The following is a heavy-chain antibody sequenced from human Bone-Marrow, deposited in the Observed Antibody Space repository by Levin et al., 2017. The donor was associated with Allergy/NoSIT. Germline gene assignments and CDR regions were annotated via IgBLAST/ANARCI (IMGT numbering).Heavy chain of an antibody. CDR1: GFTVSNNY. J-gene: IGHJ4*02. CDR2: IYSGGTT. V-gene: IGHV3-53*01. D-gene: IGHD2-15*01. CDR3: SRNRHCIGGRCYSV. Sequence: GGSLRLSCAASGFTVSNNYMRWVRQAPGKGLEWVSLIYSGGTTYYADSVKGRFTISRDNSKNTVYLQMNSLRTEDTAVYYCSRNRHCIGGRCYSVWGQGTLVTVSS.